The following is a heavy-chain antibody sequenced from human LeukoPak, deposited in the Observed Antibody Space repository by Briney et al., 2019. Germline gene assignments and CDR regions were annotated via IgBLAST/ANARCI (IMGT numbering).Heavy chain of an antibody. Sequence: GESLKISCKGSGYSFTSYWIGWVRQMPGKGLEWMGIIYPGDSDARYSPSFQGQVTISADKSISTAYLQWSSLKAADTAMYYCARVPGTTVTTSYFDPWGQGTLVTVSS. CDR1: GYSFTSYW. CDR2: IYPGDSDA. J-gene: IGHJ5*02. D-gene: IGHD4-17*01. V-gene: IGHV5-51*01. CDR3: ARVPGTTVTTSYFDP.